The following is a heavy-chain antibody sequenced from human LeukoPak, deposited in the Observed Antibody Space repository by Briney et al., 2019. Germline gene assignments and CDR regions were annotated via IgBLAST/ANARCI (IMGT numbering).Heavy chain of an antibody. CDR2: ISSSSSYI. CDR3: ARGDRYDSSGYLGG. CDR1: GFTFSSYS. J-gene: IGHJ4*02. D-gene: IGHD3-22*01. V-gene: IGHV3-21*04. Sequence: GGSLRLSCAASGFTFSSYSMNWIRQAPGKGLEWVSSISSSSSYIYYADSVKGRFTISRDNSKNTLYLQMNSLRAEDTAVYYCARGDRYDSSGYLGGWGQGTLVTVSS.